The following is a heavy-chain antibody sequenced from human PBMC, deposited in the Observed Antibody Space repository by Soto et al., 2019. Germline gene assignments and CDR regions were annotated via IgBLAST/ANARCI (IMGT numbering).Heavy chain of an antibody. V-gene: IGHV3-21*01. CDR2: ISSSSSYI. CDR3: ARFGVVRGVTQYNWFDP. CDR1: GFTFSSYS. D-gene: IGHD3-10*01. Sequence: GGSLRLSCAASGFTFSSYSMNWVRQAPGKGLEWVSSISSSSSYIYYADSVKGRFTISRDNAKNSLYLQMNSLRAEDTAVYYCARFGVVRGVTQYNWFDPWGQGTLVTVSS. J-gene: IGHJ5*02.